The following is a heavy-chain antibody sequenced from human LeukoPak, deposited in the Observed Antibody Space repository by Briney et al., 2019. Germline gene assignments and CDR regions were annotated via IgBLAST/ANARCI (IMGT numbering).Heavy chain of an antibody. Sequence: GGSLRLSCAASLFTLSSYAMSWVRQAPGKGLEWVSAISGSGGSTYYADSVKGRFTISRDNSKNTLYLQMNSLRAEDTAVYYCAKDLKWELPSSANYWGQGTLVTVSS. CDR2: ISGSGGST. J-gene: IGHJ4*02. V-gene: IGHV3-23*01. CDR1: LFTLSSYA. CDR3: AKDLKWELPSSANY. D-gene: IGHD1-26*01.